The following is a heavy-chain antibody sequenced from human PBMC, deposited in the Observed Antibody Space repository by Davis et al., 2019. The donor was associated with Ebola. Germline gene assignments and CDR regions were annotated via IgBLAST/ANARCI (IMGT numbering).Heavy chain of an antibody. CDR3: VRGSDAYKTGY. Sequence: MPSETLSLTCAVYGGSLSNYYWSWIRQPPGKGLEWIGEISHSGSTNYNPSLKSRVTISIDTSKNQFSLEVRSVTAADTAFYYCVRGSDAYKTGYWGQGTLVTVSS. J-gene: IGHJ4*02. CDR2: ISHSGST. CDR1: GGSLSNYY. V-gene: IGHV4-34*01. D-gene: IGHD5-24*01.